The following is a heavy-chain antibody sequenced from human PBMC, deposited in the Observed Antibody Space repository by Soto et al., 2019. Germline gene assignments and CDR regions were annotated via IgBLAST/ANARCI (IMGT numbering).Heavy chain of an antibody. Sequence: GGSLRLSCAASGFTFSSYWMSWVRQAPGKGQEWVANIKQDGSEKYYVDSVKGRFTISRDNAKNSLYLQMNSLRAEDTAVYYCARGTTVDMYYYYYYTDVWGNGTTVTVS. V-gene: IGHV3-7*01. CDR1: GFTFSSYW. CDR3: ARGTTVDMYYYYYYTDV. CDR2: IKQDGSEK. D-gene: IGHD4-4*01. J-gene: IGHJ6*03.